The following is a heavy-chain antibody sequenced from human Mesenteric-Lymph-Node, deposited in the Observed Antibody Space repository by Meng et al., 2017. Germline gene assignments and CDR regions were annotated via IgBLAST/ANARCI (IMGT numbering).Heavy chain of an antibody. V-gene: IGHV1-18*01. Sequence: ASVPVSCQASGYTFTSYGISWVRQAPGQGLEWMGWISAYNGNTNYAQKLQGRVTITTNTSTSTAYMGLRSLRSDETAVHYCARGGRGYSGYDPQRDYWGQGTLVTVSS. CDR1: GYTFTSYG. CDR3: ARGGRGYSGYDPQRDY. D-gene: IGHD5-12*01. J-gene: IGHJ4*02. CDR2: ISAYNGNT.